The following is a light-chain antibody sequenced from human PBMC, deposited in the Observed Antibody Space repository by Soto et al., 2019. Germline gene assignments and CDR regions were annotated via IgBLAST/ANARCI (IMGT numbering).Light chain of an antibody. CDR1: SSDVGGYNY. Sequence: QSALTQPPSASGSPGQSVAISCTGTSSDVGGYNYVSWYQQHPGKAPKLMIYEVNKRPSGVPYRFSGSKSGNTASLTVSGIQAEDEADSYCSAYAGSSNVFGTGTKLTVL. CDR2: EVN. V-gene: IGLV2-8*01. CDR3: SAYAGSSNV. J-gene: IGLJ1*01.